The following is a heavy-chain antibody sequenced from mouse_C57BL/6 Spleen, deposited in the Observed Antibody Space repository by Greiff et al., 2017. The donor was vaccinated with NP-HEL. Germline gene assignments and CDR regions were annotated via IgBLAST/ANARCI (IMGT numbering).Heavy chain of an antibody. CDR3: ARGYYGIYAEFFDY. J-gene: IGHJ2*01. D-gene: IGHD2-1*01. CDR2: ISSGSSTI. V-gene: IGHV5-17*01. Sequence: EVKLVESGGGLVKPGGSLKLSCAASGFTFSDYGMHWVRQAPEKGLEWVAYISSGSSTIYYADTVKGRFTISRDNAKNTLFLQMTSLRSEDTAMYYCARGYYGIYAEFFDYWGQGTTLTVSS. CDR1: GFTFSDYG.